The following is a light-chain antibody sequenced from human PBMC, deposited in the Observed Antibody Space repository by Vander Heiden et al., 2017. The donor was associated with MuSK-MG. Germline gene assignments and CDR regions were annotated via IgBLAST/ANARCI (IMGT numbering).Light chain of an antibody. CDR3: QQRTDWRFT. Sequence: EIVLTQSPATLSLSPGERATLSCRASQSVNIYLVWYQQKPGQAPRLLIYDASNRATGIPARFSGSGSGTDFTLTISSLEPEDFAVYYCQQRTDWRFTFGPGTRVDIK. CDR2: DAS. J-gene: IGKJ3*01. V-gene: IGKV3-11*01. CDR1: QSVNIY.